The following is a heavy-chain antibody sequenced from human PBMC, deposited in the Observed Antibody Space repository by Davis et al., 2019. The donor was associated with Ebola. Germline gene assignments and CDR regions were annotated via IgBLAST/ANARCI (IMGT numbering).Heavy chain of an antibody. D-gene: IGHD2-21*01. CDR2: IWYDGSNK. Sequence: GESLKISCAASGFTFSSYGMHWVRQAPGKGLEWVAVIWYDGSNKYYADSVKGRFTISRDNSKNTLYLQMNSLRAEDTAVYYCAKAYCGGDCSFDYWGQGTLVTVSS. CDR1: GFTFSSYG. V-gene: IGHV3-33*06. CDR3: AKAYCGGDCSFDY. J-gene: IGHJ4*02.